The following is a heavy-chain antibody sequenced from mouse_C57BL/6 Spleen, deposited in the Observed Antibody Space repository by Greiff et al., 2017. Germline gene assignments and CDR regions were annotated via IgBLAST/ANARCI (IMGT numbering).Heavy chain of an antibody. CDR1: GYTFTSYW. Sequence: QVHVKQPGAELAKPGASVKLSCKASGYTFTSYWMHWVKQRPGRGLEWIGRIDPSSGGTKYNEKFKSKATLTVDKPSSTAYMQLSSLTSEDSAVYYSARTGGRSFDYWGQGTTHTVSS. J-gene: IGHJ2*01. CDR2: IDPSSGGT. D-gene: IGHD1-1*01. CDR3: ARTGGRSFDY. V-gene: IGHV1-72*01.